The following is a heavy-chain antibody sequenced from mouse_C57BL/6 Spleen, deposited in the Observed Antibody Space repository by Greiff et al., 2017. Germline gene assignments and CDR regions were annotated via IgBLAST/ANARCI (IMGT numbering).Heavy chain of an antibody. CDR3: ARKLGRRYAMDY. CDR1: GYTFTTYP. V-gene: IGHV1-47*01. D-gene: IGHD4-1*01. CDR2: FHPYNDDP. Sequence: VKLKQSGAELVKPGASVKMSCKASGYTFTTYPIEWMTQNHGKSLEWIGNFHPYNDDPKYNEKFKGKATLTVEKSSSTVYLELSRLTSDDSAVYYCARKLGRRYAMDYWGQGTSVTVAS. J-gene: IGHJ4*01.